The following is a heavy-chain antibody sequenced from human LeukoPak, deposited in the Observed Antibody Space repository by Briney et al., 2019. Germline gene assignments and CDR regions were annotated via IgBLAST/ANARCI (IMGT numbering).Heavy chain of an antibody. D-gene: IGHD2-8*02. J-gene: IGHJ4*02. CDR1: GGSINSHY. Sequence: SETLSLTCTVSGGSINSHYWSWIRQPPGKGLEWIGDIYYSGSTKYNPSLKSRVTISVDTSKNHLSLKLSSVLAADTAIYYCVSRESTGSNYSDYSGEGRLVTVCS. CDR2: IYYSGST. V-gene: IGHV4-59*08. CDR3: VSRESTGSNYSDY.